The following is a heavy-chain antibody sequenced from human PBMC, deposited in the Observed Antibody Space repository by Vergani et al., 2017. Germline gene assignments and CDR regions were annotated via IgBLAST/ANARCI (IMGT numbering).Heavy chain of an antibody. Sequence: EVQLVESGGGLVKPGGSLRLSCAASGFTFSSYSMNWVRQAPGKGLEWVSSISSSSSYIYYADSVKGRFTISRDNAKNSLYLQMNSLRAEDTAVYYCARDLWVDLESDYYGMDVWGQGTTVTVSS. V-gene: IGHV3-21*01. D-gene: IGHD3-16*01. CDR2: ISSSSSYI. CDR1: GFTFSSYS. J-gene: IGHJ6*02. CDR3: ARDLWVDLESDYYGMDV.